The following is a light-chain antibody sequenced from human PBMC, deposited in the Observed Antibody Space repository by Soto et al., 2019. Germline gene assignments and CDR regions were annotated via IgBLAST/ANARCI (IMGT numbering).Light chain of an antibody. V-gene: IGKV1-39*01. Sequence: DIPMTPAPTPQSASLGSHITHPYPASQSISSYLNWYQQKPGKAHKLLIYAAYSLQSGVQSRFSGSGSGTDFTLTISSLQPEDFATYYCKQSYSTPITFGQGTRLEIK. CDR1: QSISSY. CDR2: AAY. CDR3: KQSYSTPIT. J-gene: IGKJ5*01.